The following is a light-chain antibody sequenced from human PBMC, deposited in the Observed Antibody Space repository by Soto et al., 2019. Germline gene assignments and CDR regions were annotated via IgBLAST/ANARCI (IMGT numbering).Light chain of an antibody. J-gene: IGLJ1*01. CDR1: SSDVGGYNY. CDR2: EVS. V-gene: IGLV2-14*01. CDR3: SSYTSSSTPV. Sequence: QSVLTQPASVSGSPGQSITISCTGTSSDVGGYNYVSWYQQHPGKAPKLMIYEVSNRPSGVSNRFSGSKPGNTASLTISGLQAEDEADYYCSSYTSSSTPVFGTGTKVTVL.